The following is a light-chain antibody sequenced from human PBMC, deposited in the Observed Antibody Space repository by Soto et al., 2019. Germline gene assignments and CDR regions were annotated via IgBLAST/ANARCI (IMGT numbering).Light chain of an antibody. CDR1: SSDVGGYNY. CDR3: SSYTSSSTLLYV. Sequence: QSALTQPASVSGSPGQSITISCTGTSSDVGGYNYVSWYQQHPGKAPKLMIYDVINRPSGVSNRFSGSKSGNTDSLTISGLQAEYEADYSCSSYTSSSTLLYVFGTWTKLTVL. J-gene: IGLJ1*01. V-gene: IGLV2-14*01. CDR2: DVI.